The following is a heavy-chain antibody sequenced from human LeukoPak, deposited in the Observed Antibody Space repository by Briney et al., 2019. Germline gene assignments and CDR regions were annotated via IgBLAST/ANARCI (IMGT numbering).Heavy chain of an antibody. CDR1: GGTFSSYA. D-gene: IGHD2-21*02. CDR3: ARFGIVVVTVERYYYYGTDV. CDR2: IIPIFGTA. Sequence: SVKVSCKASGGTFSSYAISWVRQAPGQGLEWMGGIIPIFGTANYAQKFQGRVTITADESTSTAYMELSSLRSEDTAVYYCARFGIVVVTVERYYYYGTDVWGQGTTVTVSS. J-gene: IGHJ6*02. V-gene: IGHV1-69*13.